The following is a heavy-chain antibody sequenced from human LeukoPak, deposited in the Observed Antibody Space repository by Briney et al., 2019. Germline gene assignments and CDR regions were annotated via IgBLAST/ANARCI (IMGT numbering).Heavy chain of an antibody. J-gene: IGHJ3*02. CDR2: ISYDGSNK. V-gene: IGHV3-30*18. D-gene: IGHD3-3*01. CDR3: AKARGWSGPIHDAFDI. CDR1: GFTFSSYG. Sequence: GGSLRLSCAASGFTFSSYGMHWVRQAPGKGLEWVAVISYDGSNKYYADSVKGRFTISRDNSKSTLYLQMNRLRAEDTAVYYCAKARGWSGPIHDAFDIWGQGTMVTVSS.